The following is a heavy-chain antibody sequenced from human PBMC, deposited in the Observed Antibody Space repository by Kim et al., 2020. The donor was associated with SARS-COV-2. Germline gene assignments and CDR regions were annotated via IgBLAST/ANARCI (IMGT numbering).Heavy chain of an antibody. CDR2: IIPIFGTA. Sequence: SVKVSCKASGGTFSSYAISWVRQAPGQGLEWMGGIIPIFGTANYAQKVQGRVTITADESTSTAYMELSSLRSEDTAVYYCARGQDTAMVPYYYYGMDVWGQGTTVTVSS. CDR3: ARGQDTAMVPYYYYGMDV. V-gene: IGHV1-69*13. CDR1: GGTFSSYA. J-gene: IGHJ6*02. D-gene: IGHD5-18*01.